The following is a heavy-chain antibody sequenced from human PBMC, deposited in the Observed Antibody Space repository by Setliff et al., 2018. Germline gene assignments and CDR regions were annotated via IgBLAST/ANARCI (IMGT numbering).Heavy chain of an antibody. V-gene: IGHV1-18*04. Sequence: ASVKVSCKASGYTFTDYYMHWVRHAPGQGLEWLGWIGAHNSNTNYAEKFQGRLSMTTDTSKSTAYMELRSLRSDDTAVYFCARDPRRSYADFVSNWFDPWGQGTPVTVSS. CDR3: ARDPRRSYADFVSNWFDP. D-gene: IGHD4-17*01. J-gene: IGHJ5*02. CDR1: GYTFTDYY. CDR2: IGAHNSNT.